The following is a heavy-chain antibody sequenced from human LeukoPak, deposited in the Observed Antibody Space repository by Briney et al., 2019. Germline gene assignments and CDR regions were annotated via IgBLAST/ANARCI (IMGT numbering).Heavy chain of an antibody. CDR2: FDPEDGET. Sequence: ASVNVSCKVSGYTLTELSMHWVRRAPGKGLEWMGGFDPEDGETIYAQKFQGRVTITEDTSTDTAYMELSSLRSEDTAVYYCATTVNFDYWGQGTLVTVSS. V-gene: IGHV1-24*01. J-gene: IGHJ4*02. CDR1: GYTLTELS. CDR3: ATTVNFDY. D-gene: IGHD4-17*01.